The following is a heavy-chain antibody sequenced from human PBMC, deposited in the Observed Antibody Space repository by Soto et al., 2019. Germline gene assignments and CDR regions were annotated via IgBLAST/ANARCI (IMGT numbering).Heavy chain of an antibody. V-gene: IGHV2-5*02. CDR3: AHRNKDYGDNYFDY. Sequence: SGPTLVNPTQTLTLTCPFSGFSLSTSGGGVGWIRQPPGKALEWLALIYWDDDKRYSPSLKSRLTITKDTSKNQVVLTMTNMDPVDTATYYCAHRNKDYGDNYFDYWGQGIQVTVSS. J-gene: IGHJ4*02. CDR2: IYWDDDK. CDR1: GFSLSTSGGG. D-gene: IGHD4-17*01.